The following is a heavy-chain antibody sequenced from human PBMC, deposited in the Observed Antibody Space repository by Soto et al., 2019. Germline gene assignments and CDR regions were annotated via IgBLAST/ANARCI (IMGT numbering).Heavy chain of an antibody. V-gene: IGHV5-51*01. J-gene: IGHJ5*02. CDR1: GYSFTSYW. CDR3: AXEVHTIFGVHGGGWFDP. D-gene: IGHD3-3*01. CDR2: IYPGDSDT. Sequence: GESLKISCKGSGYSFTSYWIGWVRQMPGKGLEWMGIIYPGDSDTRYSPSFQGQVTISADKSISTAYLQWSSLKASDTAMYYCAXEVHTIFGVHGGGWFDPWGQGTLVTVSS.